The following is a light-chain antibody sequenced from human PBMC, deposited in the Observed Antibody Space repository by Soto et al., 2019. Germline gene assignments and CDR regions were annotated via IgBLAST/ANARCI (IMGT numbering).Light chain of an antibody. CDR3: AAWDDSLNGVV. V-gene: IGLV1-44*01. CDR2: SNN. J-gene: IGLJ2*01. CDR1: SSNIGSNT. Sequence: QSVLTQPPSASGTPGQRVTISCSGRSSNIGSNTVNWYQQLPGTAPKLLIYSNNQRPSGVPDRFSGSKSGTSASLAISGLQSEDDADYYCAAWDDSLNGVVFGGGTKVTVL.